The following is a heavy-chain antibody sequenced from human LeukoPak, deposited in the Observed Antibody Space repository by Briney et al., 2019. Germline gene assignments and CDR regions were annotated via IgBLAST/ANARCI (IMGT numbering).Heavy chain of an antibody. J-gene: IGHJ4*02. CDR2: ISYDGSTK. D-gene: IGHD3-3*01. V-gene: IGHV3-30*02. CDR1: GFTFSSHA. CDR3: AKGPGHTIFGVVIPFDY. Sequence: GGSLRLSCAASGFTFSSHAMHWVRQAPGKGLEWVAFISYDGSTKTYADSVKGRFTTSRDISLHLQMNSLRAEDTAVYYCAKGPGHTIFGVVIPFDYWGQGTLVTVSS.